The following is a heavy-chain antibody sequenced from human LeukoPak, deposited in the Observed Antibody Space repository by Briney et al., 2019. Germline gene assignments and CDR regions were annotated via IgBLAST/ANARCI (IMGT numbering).Heavy chain of an antibody. V-gene: IGHV4-39*01. D-gene: IGHD3-22*01. J-gene: IGHJ5*02. CDR2: INYRGST. CDR1: GGSISNSDYY. CDR3: ARHRMYYDSSGYYWFDP. Sequence: SETLSLTCTVSGGSISNSDYYWDWIRQPPGKGLEWIGSINYRGSTYYNPSLESRVTISVDTSKNQFSLKLSSVTAADTAVYYCARHRMYYDSSGYYWFDPWGQGTLVTVSS.